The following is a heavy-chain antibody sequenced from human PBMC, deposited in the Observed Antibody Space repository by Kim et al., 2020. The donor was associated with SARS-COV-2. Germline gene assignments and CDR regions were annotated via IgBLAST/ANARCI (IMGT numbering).Heavy chain of an antibody. D-gene: IGHD3-10*01. J-gene: IGHJ4*02. CDR1: GDSVSSNTAA. V-gene: IGHV6-1*01. CDR3: ARRDVGAYFDY. CDR2: TSYRSKWYN. Sequence: SPTLPRPFVSSGDSVSSNTAAWNWLRQSPSRGLEWLGRTSYRSKWYNDSAASVKSRININADTTKNQVSLQLNAVTPEDTAVYYCARRDVGAYFDYWGQGTLGTVSS.